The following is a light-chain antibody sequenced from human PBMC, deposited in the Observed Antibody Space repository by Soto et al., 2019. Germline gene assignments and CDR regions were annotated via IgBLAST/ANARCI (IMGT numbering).Light chain of an antibody. Sequence: QSVLTQPPSASGTPGQRVTISCSGSSSNIGSNTVNWYQQLPGTAPKLLIYSNNQRPSGVPDRFSGSKSGPSASLAISGLQSEDEADYYCAAWDDSLNGLVFGTGTKVTVL. V-gene: IGLV1-44*01. CDR3: AAWDDSLNGLV. CDR2: SNN. J-gene: IGLJ1*01. CDR1: SSNIGSNT.